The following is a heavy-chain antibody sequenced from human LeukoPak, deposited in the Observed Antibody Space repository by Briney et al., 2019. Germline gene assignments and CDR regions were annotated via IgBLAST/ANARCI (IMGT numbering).Heavy chain of an antibody. CDR3: ASSRFGEPYRPYKAAFDI. J-gene: IGHJ3*02. V-gene: IGHV6-1*01. D-gene: IGHD3-10*01. Sequence: SQTLSLTCAISRDSGSSNSAAWNWIRQSPSRGLEWLGRTYYRSKWYNDYAVSVKSRITINPDTSKNQFSLQLNSVTPEDTAVYYCASSRFGEPYRPYKAAFDIWGQGTMVTVSS. CDR1: RDSGSSNSAA. CDR2: TYYRSKWYN.